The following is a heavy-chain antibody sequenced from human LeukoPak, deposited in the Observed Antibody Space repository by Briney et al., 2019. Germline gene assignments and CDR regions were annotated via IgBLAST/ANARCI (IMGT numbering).Heavy chain of an antibody. Sequence: SETLSLTCTVSGGSISDYYWSWIRQPPGKGLELIGYIYYSGSTNYNPSLKSRVTISVDTSKNQFSLKLSSVTAADTAVYYCARLEDSSGYYKYWGQGTLVTVSP. CDR2: IYYSGST. CDR3: ARLEDSSGYYKY. CDR1: GGSISDYY. J-gene: IGHJ4*02. V-gene: IGHV4-59*08. D-gene: IGHD3-22*01.